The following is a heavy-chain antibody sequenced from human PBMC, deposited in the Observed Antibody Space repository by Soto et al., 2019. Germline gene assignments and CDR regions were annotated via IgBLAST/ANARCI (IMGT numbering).Heavy chain of an antibody. J-gene: IGHJ4*02. CDR1: GGSISSGGYY. CDR3: ARSYTKYYVDY. V-gene: IGHV4-31*03. CDR2: IYYSGST. D-gene: IGHD3-10*01. Sequence: QVQLQESGPGLVTPSQTLSLTCTVSGGSISSGGYYWTWIRQHPGKGLAWIGFIYYSGSTNYNPSLKSRVTMSVDTSKNQFSLKLSSVTGADTAVYYCARSYTKYYVDYWGQGTLVTVSS.